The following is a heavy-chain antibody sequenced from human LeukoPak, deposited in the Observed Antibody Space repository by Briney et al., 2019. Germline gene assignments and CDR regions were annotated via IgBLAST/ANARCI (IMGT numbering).Heavy chain of an antibody. V-gene: IGHV4-59*08. J-gene: IGHJ2*01. D-gene: IGHD5-18*01. CDR3: ARWWDTAMVSYFDL. CDR2: IYYSGST. Sequence: SETLSLTCTVSGRSISSYYWSWIRQPPGKGLEWIGYIYYSGSTNYNPSLKSRVTISVDTSKNQFSLKLSSVTAADTAVYYCARWWDTAMVSYFDLWGRGTLVTVSS. CDR1: GRSISSYY.